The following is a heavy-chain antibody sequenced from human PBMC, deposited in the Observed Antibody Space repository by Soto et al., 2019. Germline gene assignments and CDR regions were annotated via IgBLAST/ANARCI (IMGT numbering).Heavy chain of an antibody. J-gene: IGHJ4*02. Sequence: PGGSLRLSFAASGFTFSSYAMSWVCQAPGKGLEWVSAISGSGGSTYYADSVKGRFTISRDNSKNTLYLQMNSLRAEDTAVYYCAKFPRVVVVVAAIIFDYWGQGTLVTVSS. CDR2: ISGSGGST. CDR1: GFTFSSYA. D-gene: IGHD2-15*01. CDR3: AKFPRVVVVVAAIIFDY. V-gene: IGHV3-23*01.